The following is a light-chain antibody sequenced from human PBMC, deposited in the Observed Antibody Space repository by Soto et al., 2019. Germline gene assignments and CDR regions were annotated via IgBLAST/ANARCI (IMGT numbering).Light chain of an antibody. CDR3: SSYTGSTTLHYV. Sequence: QSALTQPASVSGSPGQSITISCTGTSSDVGGYNYVSWYQQHPGKAPKLLIYDVSNRPSGASNRFSGSKSGNTASLTISGRQADDEADYDCSSYTGSTTLHYVFGTGTKVTVL. CDR2: DVS. J-gene: IGLJ1*01. CDR1: SSDVGGYNY. V-gene: IGLV2-14*01.